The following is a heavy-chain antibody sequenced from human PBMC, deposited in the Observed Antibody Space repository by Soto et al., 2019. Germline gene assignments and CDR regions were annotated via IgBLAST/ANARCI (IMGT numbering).Heavy chain of an antibody. CDR2: IIPIFGTP. CDR3: ARDRDDYGSGNYYNRIDF. Sequence: QVQLVQSGAEVKKPGSSVKVSCKASGGIFSTYAISWLRRAPGQGLEWLGGIIPIFGTPNYAQRFQGSVTITADESTPTEYMELSRRTSEDTAVYSCARDRDDYGSGNYYNRIDFWGQGTLVTVSS. V-gene: IGHV1-69*01. J-gene: IGHJ4*02. CDR1: GGIFSTYA. D-gene: IGHD3-10*01.